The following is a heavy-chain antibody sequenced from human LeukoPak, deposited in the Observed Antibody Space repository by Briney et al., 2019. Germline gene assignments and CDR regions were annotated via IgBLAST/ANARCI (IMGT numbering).Heavy chain of an antibody. D-gene: IGHD3-9*01. CDR1: GFTFSSNG. Sequence: PGGSLRLSCAASGFTFSSNGMHWVRQAPGKGLEWVGVISYDGSNKYYADSVKGRFTISRDNSKNTLYLQMNSLRAEDTAVYYCAKVLNGYRFGYWGQGTLVTVSS. V-gene: IGHV3-30*18. CDR2: ISYDGSNK. CDR3: AKVLNGYRFGY. J-gene: IGHJ4*02.